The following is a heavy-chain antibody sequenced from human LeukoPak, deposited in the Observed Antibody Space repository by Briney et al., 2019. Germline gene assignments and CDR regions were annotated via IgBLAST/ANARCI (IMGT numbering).Heavy chain of an antibody. CDR3: ARARQQWLVPLDY. D-gene: IGHD6-19*01. CDR2: MNPKSGDT. Sequence: ASVKVSCKASGYSFTNYDINWVRQATGQGLEWMGWMNPKSGDTGFSQKLQGRVTMTTDTSTGTAYMEMKSLRSDDSAMYYCARARQQWLVPLDYWGQGTLVTVSS. CDR1: GYSFTNYD. J-gene: IGHJ4*02. V-gene: IGHV1-8*02.